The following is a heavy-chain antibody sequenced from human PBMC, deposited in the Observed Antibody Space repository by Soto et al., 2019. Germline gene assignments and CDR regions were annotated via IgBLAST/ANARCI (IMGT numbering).Heavy chain of an antibody. Sequence: QVHLQESGPGLVKPSETLSLTCTVSGGSIRGYYWSWIRQPPGKGLEWIGYIYYSGSTNYNPSLKSLVTISQDTSKNQLSLKLSSATAADTAVYYCGRHGTRKQQMAGFDPWGQGTLVTVSS. CDR1: GGSIRGYY. J-gene: IGHJ5*02. CDR3: GRHGTRKQQMAGFDP. D-gene: IGHD6-13*01. V-gene: IGHV4-59*08. CDR2: IYYSGST.